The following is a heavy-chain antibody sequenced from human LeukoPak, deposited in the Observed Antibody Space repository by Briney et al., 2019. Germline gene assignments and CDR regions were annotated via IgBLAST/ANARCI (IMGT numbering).Heavy chain of an antibody. CDR1: GFTVSSNY. Sequence: GGSLRLSCAASGFTVSSNYMSWVRQAPGKGLEWVSVIYSGGSTYYADSVKGRFTVSRDNSKNTLYLQMNSLRAEDTAVYYCAREAPGSAFDIWGQGTMATVSS. V-gene: IGHV3-66*01. CDR2: IYSGGST. J-gene: IGHJ3*02. CDR3: AREAPGSAFDI.